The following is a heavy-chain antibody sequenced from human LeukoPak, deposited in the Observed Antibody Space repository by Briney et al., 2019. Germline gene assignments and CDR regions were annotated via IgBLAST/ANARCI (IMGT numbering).Heavy chain of an antibody. D-gene: IGHD6-19*01. Sequence: ASVKVSCKASGGTFSSYAISWVRQAPGQGLEWMGRIIPILGIANYAQKFQGRVTITADKSTSTAYMELSSLRSEDTAVYYCARDQSSGADAFDIWGQGTMVTVSS. CDR3: ARDQSSGADAFDI. V-gene: IGHV1-69*04. CDR2: IIPILGIA. J-gene: IGHJ3*02. CDR1: GGTFSSYA.